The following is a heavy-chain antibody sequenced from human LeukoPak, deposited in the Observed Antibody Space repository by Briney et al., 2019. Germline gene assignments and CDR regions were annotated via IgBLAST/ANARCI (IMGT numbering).Heavy chain of an antibody. CDR1: GGSISSYY. J-gene: IGHJ3*02. CDR2: IYTSGST. D-gene: IGHD3-22*01. V-gene: IGHV4-4*07. Sequence: SETLSLTCTVSGGSISSYYWSWIRQPAGKGLEWIGRIYTSGSTNYNPSLKSRVTMSVDTSKNQFSLKLSSVTAADTAVYYCARGSYYYDSSGPMDYAFDIWGQGTMVTVSS. CDR3: ARGSYYYDSSGPMDYAFDI.